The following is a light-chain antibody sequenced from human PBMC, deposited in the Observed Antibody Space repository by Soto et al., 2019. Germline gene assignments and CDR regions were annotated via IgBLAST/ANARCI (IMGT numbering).Light chain of an antibody. Sequence: DIQMTQSPSSLSASVGDRVIITCRASQTIKSYLHWYQQKPGKAPKVLISTASNLESGVPSRFSGGGSGTDFTLTISSLQPEDFETYYCQQTYGAPRTFGQGTKVEIE. CDR3: QQTYGAPRT. V-gene: IGKV1-39*01. CDR2: TAS. CDR1: QTIKSY. J-gene: IGKJ1*01.